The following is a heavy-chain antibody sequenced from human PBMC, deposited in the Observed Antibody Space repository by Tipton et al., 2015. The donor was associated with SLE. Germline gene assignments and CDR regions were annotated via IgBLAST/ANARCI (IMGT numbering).Heavy chain of an antibody. CDR2: IYTSGST. Sequence: TLSLTCTVSGGSISSGSYYWSWIRQPAGKGLEWIGRIYTSGSTNYNPSLKSRVTISVDTSKNQFSLKLSSVTAADTAVYYCATQTADLYYYYYMDVWGKGTTVTVSS. V-gene: IGHV4-61*02. D-gene: IGHD7-27*01. CDR1: GGSISSGSYY. J-gene: IGHJ6*03. CDR3: ATQTADLYYYYYMDV.